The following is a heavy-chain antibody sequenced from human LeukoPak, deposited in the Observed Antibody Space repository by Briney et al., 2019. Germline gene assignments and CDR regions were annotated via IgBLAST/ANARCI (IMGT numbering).Heavy chain of an antibody. V-gene: IGHV3-30*18. CDR2: VSYDGSEK. CDR3: VKEQASGWYRVADY. CDR1: GFTVSSTY. D-gene: IGHD6-19*01. Sequence: GGSLRLSCAASGFTVSSTYMSWVRQAPRKGLEWVAVVSYDGSEKHYGDSVKGRVTISRDISRSTLHLQMNSLRVEDTGICYCVKEQASGWYRVADYWGQGTLVTVSS. J-gene: IGHJ4*02.